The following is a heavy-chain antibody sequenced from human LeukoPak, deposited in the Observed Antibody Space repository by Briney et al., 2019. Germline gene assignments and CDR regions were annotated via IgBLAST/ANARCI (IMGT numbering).Heavy chain of an antibody. J-gene: IGHJ4*02. V-gene: IGHV3-33*01. CDR2: IWYDGSNK. Sequence: PGGSLRLPCAASGFTFSSYGMHWVRQAPGKGLEWVAVIWYDGSNKYYADSVKGRFTISRDNSKNTLYLQMNSLRAEDTAVYYCARDPSASNSSWPDPYFDYWGQGTLVTVSS. D-gene: IGHD6-13*01. CDR3: ARDPSASNSSWPDPYFDY. CDR1: GFTFSSYG.